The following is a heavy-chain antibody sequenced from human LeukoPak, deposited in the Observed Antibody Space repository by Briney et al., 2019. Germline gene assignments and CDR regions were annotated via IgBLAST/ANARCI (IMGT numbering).Heavy chain of an antibody. D-gene: IGHD5-12*01. CDR3: ARGRYSGYDSARLLGY. J-gene: IGHJ4*02. Sequence: ASVKVSCKASGGTFSSYTISWVRQAPGQGLEWMGRIIPILGIANYAQKFQGRVTITADKSTSTAYMELSSLRSEDTAVYYCARGRYSGYDSARLLGYWGQGTLVTVSS. V-gene: IGHV1-69*02. CDR1: GGTFSSYT. CDR2: IIPILGIA.